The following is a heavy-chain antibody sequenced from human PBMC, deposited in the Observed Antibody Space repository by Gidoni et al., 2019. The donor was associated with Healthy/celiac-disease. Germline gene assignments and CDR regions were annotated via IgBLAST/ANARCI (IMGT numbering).Heavy chain of an antibody. CDR3: ARVTAVADHPGAFDI. Sequence: QVQLVQSGAEVKKPGSSVTVSCKASGGTFSSYAISWVRQAPGQGLEWMGGMIPIFGTANYAQKCQGRVTITADESTSTAYMELSSLRSEDTAVYYCARVTAVADHPGAFDIWGQGTMVTVSS. D-gene: IGHD6-19*01. CDR2: MIPIFGTA. CDR1: GGTFSSYA. V-gene: IGHV1-69*01. J-gene: IGHJ3*02.